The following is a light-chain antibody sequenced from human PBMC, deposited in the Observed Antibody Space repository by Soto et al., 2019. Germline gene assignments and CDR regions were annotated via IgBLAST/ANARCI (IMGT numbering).Light chain of an antibody. J-gene: IGKJ2*01. Sequence: EIVLTQSPATLSLSPGERATLSCRASQSVSRYLAWYQQKPGQAPRLLIYDASSRAIGIPASFSGSGSGTDFTLTISRLEPDDFAIYYCQQRSNWPPRYTFGQGKNLEIK. CDR1: QSVSRY. CDR3: QQRSNWPPRYT. V-gene: IGKV3-11*01. CDR2: DAS.